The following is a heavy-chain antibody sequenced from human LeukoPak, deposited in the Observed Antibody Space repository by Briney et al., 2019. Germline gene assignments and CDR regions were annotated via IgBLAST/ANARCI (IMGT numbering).Heavy chain of an antibody. CDR2: ISSSNNI. CDR1: GFRFSDYS. Sequence: GGSLRLSCAASGFRFSDYSMNWVRQAPGKGLEWVSYISSSNNIKYEDSVKGRFTISSNNAKNSLWLQMNSLRAEDTAVYHCGRGNGDYGGVDYWGQGTLVTVSS. J-gene: IGHJ4*02. D-gene: IGHD4-17*01. V-gene: IGHV3-48*01. CDR3: GRGNGDYGGVDY.